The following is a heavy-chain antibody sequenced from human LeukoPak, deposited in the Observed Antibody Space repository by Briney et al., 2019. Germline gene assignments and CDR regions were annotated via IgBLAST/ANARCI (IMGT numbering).Heavy chain of an antibody. J-gene: IGHJ4*02. CDR1: GGSISSGGYY. CDR2: IYYSGST. V-gene: IGHV4-31*03. CDR3: ARGTALTVTTEY. Sequence: SETLSLTCTVSGGSISSGGYYWSWIRQHPGKGLEWIGYIYYSGSTYYNPSLKSRVTISVDTSKNQFSLKLSSVTAADTAVYYCARGTALTVTTEYWGQGTLVTVSS. D-gene: IGHD4-17*01.